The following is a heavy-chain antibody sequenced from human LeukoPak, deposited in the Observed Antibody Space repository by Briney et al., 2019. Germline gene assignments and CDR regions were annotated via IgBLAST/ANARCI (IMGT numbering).Heavy chain of an antibody. J-gene: IGHJ6*02. Sequence: GGSLRLSCAASGFTFSSYAMSWVRQAPGKGLEWVSAISESGGSTYHADSVKGRFTISRDNSKNTLYLQMNSLRAEDTAVYYCARDRWGYSSSHQMNYYYYGMDVWGQGTTVTVSS. V-gene: IGHV3-23*01. CDR3: ARDRWGYSSSHQMNYYYYGMDV. CDR1: GFTFSSYA. CDR2: ISESGGST. D-gene: IGHD6-6*01.